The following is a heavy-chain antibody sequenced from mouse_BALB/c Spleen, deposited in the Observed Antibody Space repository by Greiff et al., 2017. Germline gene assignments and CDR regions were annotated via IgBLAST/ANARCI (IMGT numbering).Heavy chain of an antibody. CDR3: AREEGYGSSGAWFAY. J-gene: IGHJ3*01. V-gene: IGHV1S81*02. CDR2: INPSNGRT. Sequence: VQLQQPGAELVKPGASVKLSCKASGYTFTSYWIHWVKQRPGQGLEWIGEINPSNGRTNYNEKFKSKATLTVDKSSSTAYMQLSSLTSEDSAVYYCAREEGYGSSGAWFAYWGQGTLVTVSA. D-gene: IGHD1-1*01. CDR1: GYTFTSYW.